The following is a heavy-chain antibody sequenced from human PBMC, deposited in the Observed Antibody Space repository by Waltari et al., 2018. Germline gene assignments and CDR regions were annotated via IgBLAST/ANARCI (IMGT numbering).Heavy chain of an antibody. V-gene: IGHV1-69*05. D-gene: IGHD1-26*01. CDR1: GRTFSSYA. CDR2: IIPIFGTA. Sequence: QVQLVQSGAEVKKPGSSVKVSCKASGRTFSSYAISWVRTAPGQGLEWMGGIIPIFGTANHAQKCQGRVTITSDESTSTAYMELSSLRSEDPAVYYCARERGSGRPRCYLDHWGPRTLVTVSS. CDR3: ARERGSGRPRCYLDH. J-gene: IGHJ4*02.